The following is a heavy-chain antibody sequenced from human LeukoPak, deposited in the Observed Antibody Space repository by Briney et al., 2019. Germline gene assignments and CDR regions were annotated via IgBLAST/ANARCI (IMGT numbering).Heavy chain of an antibody. CDR2: IYSSGGT. Sequence: SETLSLTCTVSGGSISGYYWSWIRQPAGKGLEWTGRIYSSGGTNYNPSLKSRVTMSVDTSKDQFSLKVNSVTAADTAVYYCARKEDVWGQGITVTVSS. J-gene: IGHJ6*02. V-gene: IGHV4-4*07. CDR3: ARKEDV. CDR1: GGSISGYY.